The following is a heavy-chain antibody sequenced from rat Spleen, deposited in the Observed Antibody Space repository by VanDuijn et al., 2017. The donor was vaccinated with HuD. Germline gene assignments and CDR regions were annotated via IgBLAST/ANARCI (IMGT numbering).Heavy chain of an antibody. CDR1: GLSLTSNS. J-gene: IGHJ2*01. CDR3: ARGSVFFDY. Sequence: QVQLTESGPGLVQPSQTLSLTCTVSGLSLTSNSVSWIRQPPGKGLEWMGVIWSHGGTDYNSAIKSRLSISRDTSKSQVVLKMSSLQTEDTAMYFCARGSVFFDYWGPGVMVTVSS. CDR2: IWSHGGT. V-gene: IGHV2-47*01.